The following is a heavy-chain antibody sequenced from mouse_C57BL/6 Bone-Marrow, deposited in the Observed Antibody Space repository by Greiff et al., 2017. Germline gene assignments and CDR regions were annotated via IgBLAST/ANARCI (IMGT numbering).Heavy chain of an antibody. CDR1: GYAFSSSW. CDR3: AAYYSNHGAY. V-gene: IGHV1-82*01. D-gene: IGHD2-5*01. CDR2: IYPGDGDT. J-gene: IGHJ3*01. Sequence: VQLQQSGPELVKPGASVKISCKASGYAFSSSWLNWVKQRPGKGLEWIGRIYPGDGDTNYNGKFKGKATLTADKSSSTAYMQLSRLTSEDSAVYFCAAYYSNHGAYWGQGTLVTVSA.